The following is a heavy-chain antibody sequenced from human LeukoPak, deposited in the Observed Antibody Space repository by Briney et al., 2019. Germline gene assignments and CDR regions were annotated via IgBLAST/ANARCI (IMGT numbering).Heavy chain of an antibody. CDR1: GGSISSGSYY. J-gene: IGHJ5*02. CDR3: ARGWGFYSNYDATNWFDP. D-gene: IGHD4-11*01. Sequence: SQTLSLTCTVSGGSISSGSYYWSWIRQPPGKGLEWIGRIYTSGNTNYNPSLKSRVTLSVDTSKNQFSLKLSSVTAADTAVYYCARGWGFYSNYDATNWFDPWGQGTLVTVSS. CDR2: IYTSGNT. V-gene: IGHV4-61*02.